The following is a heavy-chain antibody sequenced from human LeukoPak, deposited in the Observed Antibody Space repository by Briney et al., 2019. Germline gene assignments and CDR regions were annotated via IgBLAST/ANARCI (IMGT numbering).Heavy chain of an antibody. CDR1: VYSFTDYY. D-gene: IGHD3-10*01. V-gene: IGHV1-2*02. Sequence: ASVKVSCKASVYSFTDYYMHWMRQAPGQGLEWMGWINPNSAGTAYAQRFQGRVTMTRDTSTSIVYMELSSLRSEDTAVYYCARVYGSESYYYNWFDPWGQGTLVTVSS. J-gene: IGHJ5*02. CDR2: INPNSAGT. CDR3: ARVYGSESYYYNWFDP.